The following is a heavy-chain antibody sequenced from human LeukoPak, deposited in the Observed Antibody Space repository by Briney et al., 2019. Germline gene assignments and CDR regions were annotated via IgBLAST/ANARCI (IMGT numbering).Heavy chain of an antibody. V-gene: IGHV3-23*01. D-gene: IGHD3-10*01. Sequence: PGGSLRLSCAASGFTFSTFAMIWVRQPPGKGLERVSSIFPSGGEIHYADSVRGRFTISRDNSKSTLSLQMNSLRAEDTAIYYCARKSASGNYPLDYWGQGTLVTVSS. CDR2: IFPSGGEI. CDR1: GFTFSTFA. CDR3: ARKSASGNYPLDY. J-gene: IGHJ4*02.